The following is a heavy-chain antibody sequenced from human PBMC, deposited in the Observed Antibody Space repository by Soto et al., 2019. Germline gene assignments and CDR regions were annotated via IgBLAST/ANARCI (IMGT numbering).Heavy chain of an antibody. V-gene: IGHV1-18*01. CDR1: GNTFPNFG. CDR3: ARVRPSAEASFDP. CDR2: ISAYTDDP. Sequence: QGQLVQSGAEVKKPGASVKVSCTASGNTFPNFGVTWVRQAPGQGLEWMGWISAYTDDPNYAQKFQGRVTMSIDTPTSTAYLDLRSLTSDATAVYYCARVRPSAEASFDPWCQGTLVTVSS. J-gene: IGHJ5*02.